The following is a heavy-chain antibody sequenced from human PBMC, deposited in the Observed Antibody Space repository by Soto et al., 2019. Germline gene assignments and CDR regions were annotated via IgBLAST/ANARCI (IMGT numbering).Heavy chain of an antibody. CDR3: ARGRAYYYGSGSYRHWFDP. D-gene: IGHD3-10*01. J-gene: IGHJ5*02. CDR1: GFTFSNAW. Sequence: GSLRLSCAASGFTFSNAWMNWVRQAPGKGLEWIGEINHSGSTNYNPSLKSRVTISVDTSKNQFSLKLSSVTAADTAVYYCARGRAYYYGSGSYRHWFDPWGQGTLVTVSS. V-gene: IGHV4-34*01. CDR2: INHSGST.